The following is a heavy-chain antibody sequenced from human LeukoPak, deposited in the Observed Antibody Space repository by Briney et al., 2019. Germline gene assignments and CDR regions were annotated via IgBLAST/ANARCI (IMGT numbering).Heavy chain of an antibody. CDR2: IYYSGST. J-gene: IGHJ6*02. CDR3: ASATGAYYCYGMDV. CDR1: GGSISSYY. V-gene: IGHV4-59*08. Sequence: SETLSLTCTVSGGSISSYYWSWIRQPPGKGLEWIGYIYYSGSTNYNPSLKSRVTISVDTSKNQFSLKLSSVTAADTAVYYCASATGAYYCYGMDVWGQGTTVTVSS. D-gene: IGHD2-15*01.